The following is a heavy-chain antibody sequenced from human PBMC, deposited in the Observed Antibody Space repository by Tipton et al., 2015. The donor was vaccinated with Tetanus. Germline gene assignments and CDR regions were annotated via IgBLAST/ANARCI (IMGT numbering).Heavy chain of an antibody. CDR3: AREAECSGGSCFSGDFDN. V-gene: IGHV3-33*01. Sequence: AASGFIFSSYGIHWVRQAPGKGLEWVAVSWYDGTDKYYADSVKGRFTISRDNSKNTLYLQMNSLRAEDTAVYYCAREAECSGGSCFSGDFDNWGQGTQVTVSS. CDR2: SWYDGTDK. CDR1: GFIFSSYG. J-gene: IGHJ4*02. D-gene: IGHD2-15*01.